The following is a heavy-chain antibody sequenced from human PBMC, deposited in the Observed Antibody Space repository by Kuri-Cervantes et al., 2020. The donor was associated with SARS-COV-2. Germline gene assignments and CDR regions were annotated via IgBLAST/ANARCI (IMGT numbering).Heavy chain of an antibody. CDR1: GYTFSSYG. J-gene: IGHJ4*02. CDR3: ATDFAGDTYSLYYFDS. D-gene: IGHD3-16*01. Sequence: GESLKISCAASGYTFSSYGMHWVRQAPGKGLEWVAVIWYDGSNKYYEDSVNGQFTISRDNSKKTLYLQMNSLRTEDTAVYYYATDFAGDTYSLYYFDSWGQGTLVTVSS. V-gene: IGHV3-30*02. CDR2: IWYDGSNK.